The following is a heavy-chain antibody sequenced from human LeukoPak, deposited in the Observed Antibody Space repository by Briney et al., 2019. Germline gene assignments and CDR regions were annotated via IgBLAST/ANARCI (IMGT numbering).Heavy chain of an antibody. V-gene: IGHV3-23*01. Sequence: PGGSLRLCCAASGFTFSSYAMSWVRQAPGKGLEWVSAISGSGGSTYYADSVKGRFTISRDNSKNTLYLQMNSLRAEDTAVYYCATSLAVVAATSYFDYWGQGTLVTVSS. J-gene: IGHJ4*02. CDR1: GFTFSSYA. CDR2: ISGSGGST. CDR3: ATSLAVVAATSYFDY. D-gene: IGHD2-15*01.